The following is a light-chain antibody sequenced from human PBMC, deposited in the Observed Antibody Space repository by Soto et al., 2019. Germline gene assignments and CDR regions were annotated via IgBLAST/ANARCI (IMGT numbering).Light chain of an antibody. CDR3: SSYTSSSTYV. CDR1: SSNIGGNS. J-gene: IGLJ1*01. V-gene: IGLV2-14*01. CDR2: EVS. Sequence: QSVLTQPHSVSAAPGQKVTISCSGSSSNIGGNSVSWYQQLPGTAPKLMIYEVSNRPSGVSNRFSGSKSGNTASLTISGLQAEDEADYYCSSYTSSSTYVFGTGTKVTVL.